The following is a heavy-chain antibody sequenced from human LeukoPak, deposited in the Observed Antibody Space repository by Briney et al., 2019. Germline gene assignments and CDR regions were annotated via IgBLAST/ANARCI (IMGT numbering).Heavy chain of an antibody. Sequence: PSETLSLTCTVSGGSISSSSYYWGWIRQPPGKGLEWIGSIYYSGSTYYNPSLKSRVTISVDTSKNQFSLKLSSVTAADTAVYYCAGKYCSSTSCWWRYFDYWGQGTLVTVSS. CDR3: AGKYCSSTSCWWRYFDY. D-gene: IGHD2-2*01. CDR1: GGSISSSSYY. V-gene: IGHV4-39*01. CDR2: IYYSGST. J-gene: IGHJ4*02.